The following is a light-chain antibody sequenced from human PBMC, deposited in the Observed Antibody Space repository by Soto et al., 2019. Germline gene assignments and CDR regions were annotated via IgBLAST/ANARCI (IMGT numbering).Light chain of an antibody. J-gene: IGKJ1*01. CDR3: QQYNSYSRT. Sequence: DIQMTQFPSTLSASVGDRVTITFRASQSISSWLAWYQQKPGKAPKLLIYDASSLESGVPSRLSGSGSGTEFTLTISSLQPDDFATYYCQQYNSYSRTFGQGTKVDIK. V-gene: IGKV1-5*01. CDR1: QSISSW. CDR2: DAS.